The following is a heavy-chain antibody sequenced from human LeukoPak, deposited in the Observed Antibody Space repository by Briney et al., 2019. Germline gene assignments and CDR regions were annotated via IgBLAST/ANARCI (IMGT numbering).Heavy chain of an antibody. CDR2: IYTSGTI. J-gene: IGHJ6*03. CDR1: GGSISSYY. Sequence: SETLSLTCTVSGGSISSYYWSWIRQPAGTALEWIGRIYTSGTITYNPSLKSRVTMSVDTSKNQFSLKLSSVTAADTAVYYCARVGDSSSSFYYYYYMDVWGKGTTVTVSS. CDR3: ARVGDSSSSFYYYYYMDV. V-gene: IGHV4-4*07. D-gene: IGHD6-6*01.